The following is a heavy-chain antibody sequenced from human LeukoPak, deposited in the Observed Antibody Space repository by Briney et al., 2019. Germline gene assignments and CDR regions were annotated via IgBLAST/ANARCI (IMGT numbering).Heavy chain of an antibody. CDR2: IYYSGST. D-gene: IGHD3-10*01. CDR3: ARSTRSWFDP. J-gene: IGHJ5*02. CDR1: GGSITSFY. V-gene: IGHV4-59*01. Sequence: SETLSLTCTVSGGSITSFYWSWIRQPPGKGLEWIGYIYYSGSTNYNPSLKSRVTISVDTSNNQVSLKLSSVTAPDTAVYYCARSTRSWFDPWGQGTLVTVSS.